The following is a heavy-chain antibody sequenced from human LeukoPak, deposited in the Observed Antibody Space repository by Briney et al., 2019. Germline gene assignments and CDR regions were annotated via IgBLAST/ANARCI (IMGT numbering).Heavy chain of an antibody. V-gene: IGHV1-69*04. Sequence: ASVKVSCKASGGTFSSYAISWVRQAPGQGLEWMGRIIPVLGIANYAQKFQGRVTITADKSTSTAYMELSSLRSEDTAVYYCARDQPVYDGYNRHLFDYWGQGTLVTVST. CDR2: IIPVLGIA. J-gene: IGHJ4*02. CDR3: ARDQPVYDGYNRHLFDY. D-gene: IGHD5-24*01. CDR1: GGTFSSYA.